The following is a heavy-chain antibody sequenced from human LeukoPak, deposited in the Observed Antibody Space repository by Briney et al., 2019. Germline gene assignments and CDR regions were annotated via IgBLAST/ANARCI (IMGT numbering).Heavy chain of an antibody. CDR1: GYSFTDYY. J-gene: IGHJ5*02. CDR2: TSPKSGGT. CDR3: ARGVAANGRRLDP. Sequence: ASVKVSCKTSGYSFTDYYIHWVRQAPGQGFEWLGWTSPKSGGTNYAQKFQDSVSLTRDTSIDTAYMELTSLRLDDTAIYYCARGVAANGRRLDPWGQGSLIIVSS. D-gene: IGHD2-15*01. V-gene: IGHV1-2*02.